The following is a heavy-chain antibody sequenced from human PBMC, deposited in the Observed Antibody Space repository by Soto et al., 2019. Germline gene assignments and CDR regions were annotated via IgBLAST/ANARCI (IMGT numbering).Heavy chain of an antibody. CDR1: GFTFSSYA. J-gene: IGHJ4*02. Sequence: GGSLRLSCAASGFTFSSYAMSWVRQAPGKGLEWVSAISGSGGSTYYADSVKGRFTISRDNSKNTLYLQMNSLRAEDTAVYYCAKSHPRYCSGGSCGTDYWGQGTLVTVSS. V-gene: IGHV3-23*01. CDR2: ISGSGGST. CDR3: AKSHPRYCSGGSCGTDY. D-gene: IGHD2-15*01.